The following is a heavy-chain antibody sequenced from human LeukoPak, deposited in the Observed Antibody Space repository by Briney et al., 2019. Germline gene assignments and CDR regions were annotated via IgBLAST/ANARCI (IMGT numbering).Heavy chain of an antibody. CDR3: AGGSGIWYWFDP. J-gene: IGHJ5*02. V-gene: IGHV1-69*04. CDR2: IIPILGIA. D-gene: IGHD2-15*01. CDR1: GGTFSSYA. Sequence: GASVKVSCKASGGTFSSYAISWVRQAPGQGLEWMGRIIPILGIANYARKFQGRVTFTADKSTSTAYMELSSLGSEDTAVYYCAGGSGIWYWFDPWGQGTLVTVSS.